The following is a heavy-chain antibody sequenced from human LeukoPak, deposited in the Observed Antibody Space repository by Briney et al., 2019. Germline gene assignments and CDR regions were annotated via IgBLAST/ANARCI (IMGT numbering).Heavy chain of an antibody. Sequence: PGRSPTLARAAAAFSVSSYTIGWGRPPPGEGREYVLTISSNGGSTYYANSVKGRFTISRDNSKNTLYLQMGSLRAEDMAVYYCAREDKGTHDYWGQGTLVTVSS. CDR1: AFSVSSYT. CDR3: AREDKGTHDY. D-gene: IGHD2-15*01. J-gene: IGHJ4*02. CDR2: ISSNGGST. V-gene: IGHV3-64*01.